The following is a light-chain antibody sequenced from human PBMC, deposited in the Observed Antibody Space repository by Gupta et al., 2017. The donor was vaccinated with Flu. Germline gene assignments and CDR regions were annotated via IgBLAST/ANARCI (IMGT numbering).Light chain of an antibody. V-gene: IGKV3-15*01. CDR3: QQDNTWPQT. CDR2: GAS. Sequence: EIVVTQSPVTLSVFPGERATLSCRASQSVSSDLAWYQQKPGQAPRLLIYGASTRATGISGRFSGSGSGTEFTLTISSLQSEDFAVYYCQQDNTWPQTFGQGTKVEF. J-gene: IGKJ1*01. CDR1: QSVSSD.